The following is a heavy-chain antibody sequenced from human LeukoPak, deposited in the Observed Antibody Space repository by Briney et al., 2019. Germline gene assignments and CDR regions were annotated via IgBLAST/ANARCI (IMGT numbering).Heavy chain of an antibody. CDR2: INHSGST. V-gene: IGHV4-34*01. CDR1: GGSFSGYY. J-gene: IGHJ4*02. Sequence: SETLSLTCAVYGGSFSGYYWGWIRQPPGKGLEWIGEINHSGSTNYNPSLKSRVTISVDTSKNQFSLKLSSVTAADTAVYYCATTGDLRYWGQGTLVTVSS. D-gene: IGHD7-27*01. CDR3: ATTGDLRY.